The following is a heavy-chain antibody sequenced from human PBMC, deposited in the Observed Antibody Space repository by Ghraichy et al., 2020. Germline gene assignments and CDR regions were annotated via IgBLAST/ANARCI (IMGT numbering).Heavy chain of an antibody. CDR2: INHSGST. CDR1: GGSFSGYY. Sequence: SQTLSLTCAVYGGSFSGYYWSWIRQPPGKGLEWIGEINHSGSTNYNPSLKSQVTISVDTSKNQFSLKLSSLTAADTAVYYCAEGIAAADTSGYYYYYMDVWGKGTTVTVSS. V-gene: IGHV4-34*01. D-gene: IGHD6-13*01. CDR3: AEGIAAADTSGYYYYYMDV. J-gene: IGHJ6*03.